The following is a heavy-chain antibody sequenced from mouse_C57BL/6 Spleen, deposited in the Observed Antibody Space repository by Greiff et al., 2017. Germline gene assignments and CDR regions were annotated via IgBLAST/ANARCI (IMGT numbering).Heavy chain of an antibody. D-gene: IGHD2-3*01. CDR3: AIVDGYYPWFAY. V-gene: IGHV1-74*01. CDR2: IHPSDSDT. J-gene: IGHJ3*01. CDR1: GYTFPSYW. Sequence: VQLQQSGAELVKPGASVKVSCKASGYTFPSYWMHWVKQRPGQGLEWIGRIHPSDSDTNYNHKFKGMATLTVDKSSSTAYMQLSSLTSEDSAVYYCAIVDGYYPWFAYWGQGTLVTVSA.